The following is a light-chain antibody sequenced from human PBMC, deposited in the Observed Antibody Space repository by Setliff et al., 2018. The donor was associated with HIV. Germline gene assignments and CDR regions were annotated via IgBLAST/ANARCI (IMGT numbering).Light chain of an antibody. V-gene: IGLV2-14*01. CDR1: NSDIGGYNY. Sequence: ALTQPASVSGSPGQSITISCTGTNSDIGGYNYVSWYQQLPGEAPKLIIFQLINRPSGVSDRFSCSKSGNTASLTISGLQAEDEADYYCSASRPRRTLVVFGTGTKVTVL. J-gene: IGLJ1*01. CDR3: SASRPRRTLVV. CDR2: QLI.